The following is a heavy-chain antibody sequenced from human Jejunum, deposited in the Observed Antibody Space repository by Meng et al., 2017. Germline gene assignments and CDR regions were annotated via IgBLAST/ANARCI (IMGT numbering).Heavy chain of an antibody. CDR2: IYYSGST. CDR3: ARNKTQGFFDI. V-gene: IGHV4-39*01. Sequence: QVQMLESGPGLVKPSETVALTCTVSGGSITSTTNYWGRIRQPPGKALEWIGSIYYSGSTHYNPSLKSRVIVSIDTSKDQFSLTLTSAAAADTAMYYCARNKTQGFFDIWGQGTLVTVSS. D-gene: IGHD1/OR15-1a*01. CDR1: GGSITSTTNY. J-gene: IGHJ4*02.